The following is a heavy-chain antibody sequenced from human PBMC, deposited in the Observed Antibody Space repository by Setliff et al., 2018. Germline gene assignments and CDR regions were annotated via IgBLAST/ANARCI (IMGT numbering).Heavy chain of an antibody. D-gene: IGHD2-2*01. J-gene: IGHJ5*02. CDR3: ARGYCNSAGCFFAGWFDP. CDR1: SGSISSDNYY. Sequence: SETLSLTCTVSSGSISSDNYYWGWIRQPPGKGLEWIGTLSYNGNAYYTPSLKSRVTISIDTSKNQFSLKLSSVTAADTAVYYCARGYCNSAGCFFAGWFDPWGQGTLVTAPQ. CDR2: LSYNGNA. V-gene: IGHV4-39*01.